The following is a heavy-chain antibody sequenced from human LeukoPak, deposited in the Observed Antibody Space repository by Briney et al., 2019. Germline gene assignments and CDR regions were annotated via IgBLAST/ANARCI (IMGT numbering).Heavy chain of an antibody. CDR2: IQSNGNDK. CDR1: GFIFSAYH. J-gene: IGHJ4*02. CDR3: AKDSGSNDYYLDY. Sequence: PGGSLRLSCAASGFIFSAYHMHWVRQAPGKGLEWVAFIQSNGNDKYFADSVKGRFTISRDNSKKTLYLQMNSLGDEDTAVYYCAKDSGSNDYYLDYWGQGTLVTVSS. D-gene: IGHD3-10*01. V-gene: IGHV3-30*02.